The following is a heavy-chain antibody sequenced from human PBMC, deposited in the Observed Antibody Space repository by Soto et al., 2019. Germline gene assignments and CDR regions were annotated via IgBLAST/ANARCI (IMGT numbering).Heavy chain of an antibody. V-gene: IGHV1-2*02. CDR2: INPKTGDT. CDR3: VTGDHHFR. Sequence: SVKVSCTTSGYTFTGYYLNWGRQAPGRGLEWVGWINPKTGDTNNAQKFQGRVTMTTDTSISTGYMELSGLKSDDTAVYDCVTGDHHFRWAQGTWVTGSS. CDR1: GYTFTGYY. J-gene: IGHJ4*02.